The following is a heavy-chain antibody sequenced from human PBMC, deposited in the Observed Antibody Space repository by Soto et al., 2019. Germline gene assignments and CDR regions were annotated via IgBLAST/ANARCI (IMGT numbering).Heavy chain of an antibody. CDR3: ASDRPNIVATIKSPNPRYYYYYYGMDV. CDR2: ISAYNGNT. CDR1: GYTFTSYG. Sequence: ASVKVSCKASGYTFTSYGISWVRQAPGQGLEWMGWISAYNGNTNYAQKLQGRVTMTTDTSTRTAYMELRSLRSDDTALYYWASDRPNIVATIKSPNPRYYYYYYGMDVWGQGTTVTVSS. J-gene: IGHJ6*02. D-gene: IGHD5-12*01. V-gene: IGHV1-18*01.